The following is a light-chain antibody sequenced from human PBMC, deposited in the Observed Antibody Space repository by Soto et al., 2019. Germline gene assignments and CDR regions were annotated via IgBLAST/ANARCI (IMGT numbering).Light chain of an antibody. CDR2: EVS. CDR1: SSDVGGYNY. CDR3: SSYTRSTTLYV. V-gene: IGLV2-14*01. J-gene: IGLJ1*01. Sequence: QSVLTQPASVSGSPGQSITISCTGTSSDVGGYNYVSWYQQHPGKAPKLMIYEVSHRPSGVSNRFSGSKSGNTASLTISGIQAEDEADYYCSSYTRSTTLYVFGTRTKVTV.